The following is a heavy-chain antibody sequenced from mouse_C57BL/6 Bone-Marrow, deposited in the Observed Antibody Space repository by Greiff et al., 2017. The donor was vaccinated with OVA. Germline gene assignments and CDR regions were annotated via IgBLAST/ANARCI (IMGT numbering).Heavy chain of an antibody. Sequence: VQLQQPGAELVKPGASVKLSCKASGYTFTSYWMQWVKQRPGQGLEWIGEIDPSDTYTNYNQKFKGKATLTVDTSSSTAYMQLSSLTSDDSAVYYCATGFDYWGQGTTLTVSS. D-gene: IGHD4-1*01. J-gene: IGHJ2*01. CDR3: ATGFDY. CDR1: GYTFTSYW. V-gene: IGHV1-50*01. CDR2: IDPSDTYT.